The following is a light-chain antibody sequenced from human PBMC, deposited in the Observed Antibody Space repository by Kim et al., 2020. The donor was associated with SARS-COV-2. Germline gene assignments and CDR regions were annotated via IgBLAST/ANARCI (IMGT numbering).Light chain of an antibody. V-gene: IGKV6-21*02. CDR1: QSIGSD. J-gene: IGKJ1*01. Sequence: LTPKEKVTITCRASQSIGSDLHWYQQKPDQSPKLLIKFAAQSISGVPSRFSGSGSGTDFTLSSNSLEAEDAATYYCHQSSSLPWTFGQGTKVDIK. CDR3: HQSSSLPWT. CDR2: FAA.